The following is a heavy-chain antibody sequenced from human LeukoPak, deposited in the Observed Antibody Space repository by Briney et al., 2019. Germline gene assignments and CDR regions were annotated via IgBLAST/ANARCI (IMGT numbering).Heavy chain of an antibody. CDR3: ARDPIVVVPSASFYYYMDV. CDR2: ITSSSTYT. CDR1: GFTFSSYS. V-gene: IGHV3-21*01. D-gene: IGHD2-2*01. J-gene: IGHJ6*03. Sequence: GGSLRLSCVASGFTFSSYSMNWVRQAPGKGLEWVSSITSSSTYTYYADSVKGRFTISRDNAKNSLYLQMNSLRAEDTAVYYCARDPIVVVPSASFYYYMDVWGKGTTVTVSS.